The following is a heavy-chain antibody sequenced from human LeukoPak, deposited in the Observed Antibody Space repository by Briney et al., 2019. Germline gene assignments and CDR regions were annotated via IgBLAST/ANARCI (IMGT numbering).Heavy chain of an antibody. CDR2: ICTSGSTI. J-gene: IGHJ4*02. Sequence: GGSLRLSCTASGFTFNSYEMNWVRQAPGKGLEWGSYICTSGSTIYYADALKVRFTISRDNAKNSLYLQMNSLRAEDTAVYYCARYRSSGSYYIDYWGQGTLVTVSS. V-gene: IGHV3-48*03. CDR1: GFTFNSYE. CDR3: ARYRSSGSYYIDY. D-gene: IGHD3-10*01.